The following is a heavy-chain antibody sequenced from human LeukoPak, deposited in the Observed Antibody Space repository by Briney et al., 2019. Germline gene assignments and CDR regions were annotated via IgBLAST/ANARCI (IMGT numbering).Heavy chain of an antibody. CDR1: GYTLTELS. CDR2: FDPEDGET. Sequence: ASVKVSCKVSGYTLTELSMHWVRQAPGKGLEWMGGFDPEDGETIYAQKFQSRVTMTEDTSTDTAYMELSSLRSEDTAVYYCAADPTDYYGSGSYYWGQGTLVTVSS. V-gene: IGHV1-24*01. J-gene: IGHJ4*02. CDR3: AADPTDYYGSGSYY. D-gene: IGHD3-10*01.